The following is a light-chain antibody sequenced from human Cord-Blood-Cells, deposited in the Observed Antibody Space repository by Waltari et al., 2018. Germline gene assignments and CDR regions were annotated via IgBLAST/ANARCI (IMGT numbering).Light chain of an antibody. Sequence: QSVLTQPPSVSGATGQRVTIPCTGSSSNIGAGYAVHWYQQPPGTAPKLLIYGNSNRPSGVPDRFSGSKSGTSASLAITGLQAEDEADYYCQSYDSSLVFGGGTKLTVL. J-gene: IGLJ2*01. CDR3: QSYDSSLV. CDR2: GNS. CDR1: SSNIGAGYA. V-gene: IGLV1-40*01.